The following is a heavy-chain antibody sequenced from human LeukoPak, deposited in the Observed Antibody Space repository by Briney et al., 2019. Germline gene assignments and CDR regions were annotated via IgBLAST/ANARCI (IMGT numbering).Heavy chain of an antibody. CDR1: GGSISSGSYY. CDR2: IYTSGST. D-gene: IGHD5-18*01. V-gene: IGHV4-61*02. J-gene: IGHJ4*02. CDR3: ARVDRGYSYGFDY. Sequence: SETLSLTCTVSGGSISSGSYYWSWIRQPAGKGLEWIGRIYTSGSTNYNPSLKSRVTISVDTSKNQFSLKLSSVTAADTAVYYCARVDRGYSYGFDYWGQRTLVTVSS.